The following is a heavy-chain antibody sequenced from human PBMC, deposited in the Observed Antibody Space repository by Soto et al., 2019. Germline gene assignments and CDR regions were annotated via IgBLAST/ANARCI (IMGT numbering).Heavy chain of an antibody. D-gene: IGHD6-13*01. V-gene: IGHV3-15*07. J-gene: IGHJ6*02. Sequence: GGSLRLSCAASGFTFSNAWMNWVRQAPGKGLEWVGRIKSKTDGGTTDYAAPVKGRFTISRDDSKNTLYLQMNSLKTEDTAVYYCTTVFEQQPVPLRDYYYYGMDVWGQGTTVTVSS. CDR3: TTVFEQQPVPLRDYYYYGMDV. CDR1: GFTFSNAW. CDR2: IKSKTDGGTT.